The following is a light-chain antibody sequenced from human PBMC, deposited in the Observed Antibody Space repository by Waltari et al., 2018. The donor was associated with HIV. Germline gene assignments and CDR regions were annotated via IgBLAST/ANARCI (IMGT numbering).Light chain of an antibody. CDR3: QQTSSLPLT. J-gene: IGKJ4*01. CDR1: QDINIY. V-gene: IGKV1-12*01. Sequence: DIQMTQSPSSVSASVGDRVTITCRASQDINIYLAWYQQKPGKAPNLLMYTASSLERGVPLRFRGSGSGTEFTLTITNLQPEDIANYFCQQTSSLPLTFGGGTKVEIK. CDR2: TAS.